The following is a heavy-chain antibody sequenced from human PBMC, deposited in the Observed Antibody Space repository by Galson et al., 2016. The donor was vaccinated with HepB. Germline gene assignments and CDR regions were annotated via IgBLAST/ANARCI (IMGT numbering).Heavy chain of an antibody. J-gene: IGHJ5*02. Sequence: SETLSLTCRLSGGSIGRNTYYWGWIRQPPGKGLEWIGSLFYTGTTFYNPSLKSRVSISVDTSKSQFSLNLNSVTAADTAVYYCARTIYVLHFLDRPGYFDPWGQGTLVTVSS. V-gene: IGHV4-39*01. CDR1: GGSIGRNTYY. CDR2: LFYTGTT. D-gene: IGHD3/OR15-3a*01. CDR3: ARTIYVLHFLDRPGYFDP.